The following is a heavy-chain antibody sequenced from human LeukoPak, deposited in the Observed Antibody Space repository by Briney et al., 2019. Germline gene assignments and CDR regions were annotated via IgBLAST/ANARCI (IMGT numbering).Heavy chain of an antibody. Sequence: LGGSLRLSCAASGFTFSSYSMSWVRQAPGKGLEWVSYISSSSSTIYYADSVKGRFTISRDNAKNSLYLQMNSLRAEDTAVYYCARDVGSERWLQFADYWGQGTLVTVSS. D-gene: IGHD5-24*01. V-gene: IGHV3-48*04. CDR3: ARDVGSERWLQFADY. CDR1: GFTFSSYS. CDR2: ISSSSSTI. J-gene: IGHJ4*02.